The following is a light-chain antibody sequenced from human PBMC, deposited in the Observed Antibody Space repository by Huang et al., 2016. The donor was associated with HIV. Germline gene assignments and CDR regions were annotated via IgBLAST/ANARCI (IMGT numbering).Light chain of an antibody. Sequence: EIVLTQSPGTLSLSLGKRATLSCRASQSIISNYLAWYHQKPGQAPRLLIYGASSSATGIPDRFSGSGSVTNFTLTISRLEPEDFAVYYCQQYGSSLYTFGQGTKLEIK. CDR3: QQYGSSLYT. CDR1: QSIISNY. V-gene: IGKV3-20*01. CDR2: GAS. J-gene: IGKJ2*01.